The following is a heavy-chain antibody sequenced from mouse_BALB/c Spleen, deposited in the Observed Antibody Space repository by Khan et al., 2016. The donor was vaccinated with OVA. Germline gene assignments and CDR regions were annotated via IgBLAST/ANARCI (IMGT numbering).Heavy chain of an antibody. CDR3: ARVGYNGTMDF. V-gene: IGHV9-3-1*01. CDR1: GFTFTNYG. D-gene: IGHD2-14*01. Sequence: QIQLVQSGPELKKPGETVQISCKASGFTFTNYGMNWVRQAPGKGLKWMGWINTYTGEPTFTDDFKGRFAFSLETSASTAYLQINSLKTEDTARSCCARVGYNGTMDFWGQGTSVTVAS. CDR2: INTYTGEP. J-gene: IGHJ4*01.